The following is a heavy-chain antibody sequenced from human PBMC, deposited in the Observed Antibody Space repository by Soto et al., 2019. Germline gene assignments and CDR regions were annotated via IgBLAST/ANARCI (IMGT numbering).Heavy chain of an antibody. CDR2: IYSGGST. V-gene: IGHV4-4*07. CDR1: GGSITTYY. Sequence: SETLSLTCTVSGGSITTYYWSWIRQPAGKGLEWIGRIYSGGSTNYNPSLRSRVTVSVDMSKNQFSLKLSSVTAADTAVYYCARGQGGFGEFSLDYWGQGTLVTVSS. D-gene: IGHD3-10*01. CDR3: ARGQGGFGEFSLDY. J-gene: IGHJ4*02.